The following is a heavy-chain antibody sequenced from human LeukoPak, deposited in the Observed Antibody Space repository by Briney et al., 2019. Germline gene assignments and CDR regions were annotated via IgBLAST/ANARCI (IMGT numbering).Heavy chain of an antibody. CDR3: ASQDYVWGSYRYPYAFDI. CDR1: GYTFTSYA. Sequence: ASVKVSCKASGYTFTSYAMNWVRQAPRQGLEWMRWINTNTGNPTYAQGFTGRFVFSLDTSVSTAYLQISSLKAEDTAVYYCASQDYVWGSYRYPYAFDIWGQGTMVTVSS. CDR2: INTNTGNP. J-gene: IGHJ3*02. D-gene: IGHD3-16*02. V-gene: IGHV7-4-1*02.